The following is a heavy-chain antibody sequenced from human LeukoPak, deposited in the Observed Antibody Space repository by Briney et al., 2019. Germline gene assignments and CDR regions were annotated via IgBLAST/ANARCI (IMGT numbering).Heavy chain of an antibody. V-gene: IGHV4-34*01. J-gene: IGHJ4*02. CDR1: GGSFSGYY. CDR2: INHSGST. D-gene: IGHD2-21*01. CDR3: ARERPGYSFFDY. Sequence: SETLSLTCAVYGGSFSGYYWSWIRQPPGKGLEWIGEINHSGSTNYNPSLKSRVTISVDTSKNQFSLKLSSVTAADTAVYYCARERPGYSFFDYWGQGTLVTVSS.